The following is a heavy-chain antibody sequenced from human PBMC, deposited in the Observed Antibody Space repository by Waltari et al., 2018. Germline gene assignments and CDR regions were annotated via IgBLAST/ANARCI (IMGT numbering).Heavy chain of an antibody. V-gene: IGHV4-39*01. J-gene: IGHJ5*02. CDR1: GGSISRSSYY. Sequence: QLQLQESGPGLLKPSETLSLPCTVSGGSISRSSYYGGWSRQSPGKGLEWIASMYYSGTTYYNPTLESRVTISGDTSKNQFSLRLSSVTAADTAVYYCARHWKRNGYRFDPWGQGTLVTVSS. D-gene: IGHD5-12*01. CDR2: MYYSGTT. CDR3: ARHWKRNGYRFDP.